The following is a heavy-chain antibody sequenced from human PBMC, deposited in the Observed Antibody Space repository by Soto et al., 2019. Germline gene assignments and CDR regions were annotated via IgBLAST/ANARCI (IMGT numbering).Heavy chain of an antibody. CDR3: ARALPTGDADY. V-gene: IGHV1-46*03. D-gene: IGHD7-27*01. Sequence: QVQLVQSGAEVKKPGASVKVSCKASGYTFTSYYMHWVRQAPGQGLEWMGIINPSGGSTSYAQKFQGRVPMTRDTSTSTVYIELSSLRSEDTAVYYCARALPTGDADYRGQGTLVTVSS. CDR1: GYTFTSYY. J-gene: IGHJ4*02. CDR2: INPSGGST.